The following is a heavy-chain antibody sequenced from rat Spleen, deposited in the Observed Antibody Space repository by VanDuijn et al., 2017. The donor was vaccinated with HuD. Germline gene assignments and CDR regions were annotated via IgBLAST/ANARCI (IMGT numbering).Heavy chain of an antibody. CDR1: GLSFSNYD. J-gene: IGHJ4*01. Sequence: EVQLVESNGGLVQPGRSLTLSCAASGLSFSNYDMAWVRQAPTKGLEWVASISYDGTATYYRDSVKGRFTLSRDNAKSTLYLQMNSLRSEDTATYYCARPHNYRYVMDVWGQGASVTVSS. D-gene: IGHD1-10*01. CDR3: ARPHNYRYVMDV. CDR2: ISYDGTAT. V-gene: IGHV5-29*01.